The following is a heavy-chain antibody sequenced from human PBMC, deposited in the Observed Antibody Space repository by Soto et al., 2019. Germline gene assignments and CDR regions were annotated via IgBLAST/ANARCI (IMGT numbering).Heavy chain of an antibody. CDR2: ISYDGSNK. CDR1: GFTFSSYA. CDR3: AREVPYGDDYSYYGMDV. J-gene: IGHJ6*02. D-gene: IGHD4-17*01. Sequence: QVQLVESGGGVVQPGRSLRLSCAASGFTFSSYAMHWVRQATGKGLVWVAVISYDGSNKYYADSVKGRFTISSDNSKNTLYLQMTSLRAEATAVYYCAREVPYGDDYSYYGMDVWGQGTTVTVAS. V-gene: IGHV3-30-3*01.